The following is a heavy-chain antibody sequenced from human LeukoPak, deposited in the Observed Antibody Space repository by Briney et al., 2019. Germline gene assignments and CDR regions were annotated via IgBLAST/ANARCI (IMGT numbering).Heavy chain of an antibody. CDR2: ISAYNGNT. D-gene: IGHD2-2*01. CDR1: GYTFTSYG. Sequence: ASVKVSCKASGYTFTSYGISWVRQAPGQGLEWMGWISAYNGNTNYAQKLQGRVTMTTDTSTSTAYMELRSLRSDDTAVYYCARDEYCSSTSCYRLTNWFDPWGQGTLVTVSS. CDR3: ARDEYCSSTSCYRLTNWFDP. J-gene: IGHJ5*02. V-gene: IGHV1-18*01.